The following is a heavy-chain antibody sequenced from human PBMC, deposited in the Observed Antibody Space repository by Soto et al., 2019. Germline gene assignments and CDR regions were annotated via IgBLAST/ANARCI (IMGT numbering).Heavy chain of an antibody. J-gene: IGHJ4*02. V-gene: IGHV1-69*13. CDR1: EGTFNSYS. CDR3: ASGASRWYPYFFDS. D-gene: IGHD6-13*01. Sequence: SVKVSCKASEGTFNSYSIAWVRQAPGQGLEWMGGIIPYYNTLNYAQKFQDRVTVTADDSTNTVYMELSSLRSDDTAVYFCASGASRWYPYFFDSWAQGTLVTVSS. CDR2: IIPYYNTL.